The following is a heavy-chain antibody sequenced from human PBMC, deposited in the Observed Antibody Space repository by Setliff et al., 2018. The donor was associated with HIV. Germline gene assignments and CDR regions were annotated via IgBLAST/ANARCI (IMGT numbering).Heavy chain of an antibody. CDR1: GGSISSAVYY. V-gene: IGHV4-31*03. J-gene: IGHJ3*02. CDR3: AREGTYSGTYWVRRVASFDI. CDR2: IYYSGST. D-gene: IGHD1-26*01. Sequence: SETLSLTCTVSGGSISSAVYYWSWIRQHPGKGLEWIGHIYYSGSTNYNPSLKSRVTISADTPKNQFSLKLSSVTAADTAVYYCAREGTYSGTYWVRRVASFDIWGQGTMVTVSS.